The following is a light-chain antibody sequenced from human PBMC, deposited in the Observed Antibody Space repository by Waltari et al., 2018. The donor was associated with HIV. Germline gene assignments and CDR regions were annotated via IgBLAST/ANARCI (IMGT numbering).Light chain of an antibody. CDR1: TSNIGSNT. V-gene: IGLV1-44*01. J-gene: IGLJ3*02. CDR3: AAWDDSLTGPV. Sequence: QSVLTQPPSASGTPGQRVTISCSGSTSNIGSNTVHWYQQVPGTAPKLLIYSNNQRPSGVPDRFSGSESGTSASLAISGLQSEDEADYYCAAWDDSLTGPVFGGGTKVTVL. CDR2: SNN.